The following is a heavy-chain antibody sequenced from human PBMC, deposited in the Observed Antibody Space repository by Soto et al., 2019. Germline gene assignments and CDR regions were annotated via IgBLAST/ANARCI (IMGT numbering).Heavy chain of an antibody. D-gene: IGHD2-8*01. Sequence: EVQLLESRGGLVQPGGSLRLSCAASGFTFSSYAMRWVRQAPGKGLEWVSAVRGSGGSAYYADSVKGRFTIARDNTKNALDLRMNILRADDTAVYYCAKVRIVLMVCAIYNGGQGTLVTVSS. CDR3: AKVRIVLMVCAIYN. CDR2: VRGSGGSA. J-gene: IGHJ4*02. CDR1: GFTFSSYA. V-gene: IGHV3-23*01.